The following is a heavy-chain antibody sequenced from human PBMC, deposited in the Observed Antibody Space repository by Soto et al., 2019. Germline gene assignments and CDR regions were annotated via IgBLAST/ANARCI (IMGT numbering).Heavy chain of an antibody. CDR3: ARATMPFHGSGSSSALRDY. V-gene: IGHV1-46*01. CDR2: INPSGGST. J-gene: IGHJ4*02. D-gene: IGHD3-10*01. Sequence: GASVKVSCKASGYTFTSYYMHWVRQAPGQGLEWMGIINPSGGSTSYAQKFQGRVTMTRDTSTSTVYMELSSLRSEDTAVYYCARATMPFHGSGSSSALRDYWGQGTLVTVS. CDR1: GYTFTSYY.